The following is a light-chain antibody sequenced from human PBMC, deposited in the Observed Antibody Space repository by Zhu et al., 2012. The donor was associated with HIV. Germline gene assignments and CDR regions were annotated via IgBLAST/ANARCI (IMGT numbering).Light chain of an antibody. Sequence: DIQMTQSPSTLSASVGDRVTITCRASESISDLLAWYQQKPGKAPSFLIFKTTSLQTGVPSRFSGSRHGAEFTLTINNVQPDDFATYYCQQYKDYRRTFGPGTRLEI. CDR3: QQYKDYRRT. J-gene: IGKJ1*01. CDR2: KTT. CDR1: ESISDL. V-gene: IGKV1-5*03.